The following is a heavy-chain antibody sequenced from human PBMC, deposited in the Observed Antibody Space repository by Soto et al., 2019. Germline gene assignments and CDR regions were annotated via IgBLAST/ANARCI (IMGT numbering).Heavy chain of an antibody. J-gene: IGHJ6*02. Sequence: QVQLVQSGAEVKKPGASVKVSCKASGYTFTSYAMHWVRQAPGQRLEWMGWINAGNGNTKYSQKFQGRVTITRDTSASTAYMELSSLRSEDTAVYYCARESGPPYYYYHGMDVWGQGTTVTVSS. D-gene: IGHD2-8*02. CDR2: INAGNGNT. V-gene: IGHV1-3*01. CDR1: GYTFTSYA. CDR3: ARESGPPYYYYHGMDV.